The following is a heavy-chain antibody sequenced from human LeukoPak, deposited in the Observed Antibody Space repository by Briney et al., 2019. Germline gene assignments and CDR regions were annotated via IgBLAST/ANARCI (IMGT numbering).Heavy chain of an antibody. CDR1: GFTFSDYY. Sequence: GGSLRLSCAASGFTFSDYYMSWIRQAPGKGLEWVSYISSSGDTIYYADSVKGRFTISRDNAKNSLYLQMNSLRAEDTAVYYCARDRRAGVSYSDYWGQGTLVTVSS. V-gene: IGHV3-11*01. CDR3: ARDRRAGVSYSDY. CDR2: ISSSGDTI. J-gene: IGHJ4*02. D-gene: IGHD2-8*01.